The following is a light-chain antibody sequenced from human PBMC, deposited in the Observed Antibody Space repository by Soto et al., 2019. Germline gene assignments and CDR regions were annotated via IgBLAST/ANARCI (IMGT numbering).Light chain of an antibody. J-gene: IGKJ1*01. CDR3: QQYNSYPGA. Sequence: DIQMTQSPSTLSASVGDRVTITCRASQSISSWLAWYQQKPGKAPKLLIYDASSLESGVPSRFSGSGSGTEFTLTISSLQPGDFATYYCQQYNSYPGAFGQGTKVEIK. V-gene: IGKV1-5*01. CDR1: QSISSW. CDR2: DAS.